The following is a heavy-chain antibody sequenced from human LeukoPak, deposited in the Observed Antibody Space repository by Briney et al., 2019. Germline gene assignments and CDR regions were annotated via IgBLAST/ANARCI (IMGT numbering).Heavy chain of an antibody. CDR1: GFSISIDFS. Sequence: PSETLSLTCAASGFSISIDFSCGCIRQPPGKGLEWIGNIHHSGSINYNPSLRSRITISRDTSKNVFSLKVTSVTAADTAVYYCARFDFIWGGTYVMDAFDIGGQGTLVTVSS. D-gene: IGHD3-16*01. CDR2: IHHSGSI. CDR3: ARFDFIWGGTYVMDAFDI. V-gene: IGHV4-38-2*01. J-gene: IGHJ3*02.